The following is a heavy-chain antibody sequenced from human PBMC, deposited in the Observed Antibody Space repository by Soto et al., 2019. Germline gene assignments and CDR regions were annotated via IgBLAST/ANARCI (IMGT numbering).Heavy chain of an antibody. CDR1: GYTFTSYA. J-gene: IGHJ4*02. D-gene: IGHD4-17*01. CDR3: ARGRSAVTTFFFDY. V-gene: IGHV1-3*04. Sequence: GASVKVSCKASGYTFTSYAMHWVRQAPGQRLEWMGWINTANGNTKYSQKFQGRVTITRDTSASTAYMELSSLRSEDTAVYYCARGRSAVTTFFFDYWGQATLVTVSS. CDR2: INTANGNT.